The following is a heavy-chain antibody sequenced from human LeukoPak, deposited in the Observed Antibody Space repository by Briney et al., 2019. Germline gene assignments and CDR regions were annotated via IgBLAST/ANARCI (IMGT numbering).Heavy chain of an antibody. CDR2: MNPNSGNT. V-gene: IGHV1-8*03. Sequence: GASVKVSCKASGGTFSSYAISWVRQAPGQGLEWMGWMNPNSGNTGYAQKFQGRVTITRNTSISTAYMELSSLRSEDTAVYYCARPSRYCSSTSCYTALGYWGQGTLVTVSS. CDR3: ARPSRYCSSTSCYTALGY. J-gene: IGHJ4*02. D-gene: IGHD2-2*02. CDR1: GGTFSSYA.